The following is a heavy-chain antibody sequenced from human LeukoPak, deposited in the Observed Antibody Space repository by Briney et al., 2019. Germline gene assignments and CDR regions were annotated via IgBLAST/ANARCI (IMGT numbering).Heavy chain of an antibody. Sequence: PGGSLRLSCAASGFTFSSYWMSWVRQAPGKGLEWVANIKQDGSEKYYVDSVKGRFTISRDNAKNSLYLQMNSLRAEDTAVYYCAREDIPIVVPAAPLDYWGQGTLVTVSS. V-gene: IGHV3-7*01. J-gene: IGHJ4*02. CDR2: IKQDGSEK. CDR1: GFTFSSYW. D-gene: IGHD2-2*01. CDR3: AREDIPIVVPAAPLDY.